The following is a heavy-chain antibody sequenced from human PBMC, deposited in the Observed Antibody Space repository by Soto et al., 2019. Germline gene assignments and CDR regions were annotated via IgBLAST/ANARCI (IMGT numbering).Heavy chain of an antibody. V-gene: IGHV2-5*02. D-gene: IGHD2-2*01. CDR1: GFSLSTSGVG. CDR3: AHGSYCSSTSCYAPWFDP. J-gene: IGHJ5*02. CDR2: IYWDDDK. Sequence: QITLKESGPTLVKPTQTLTLTCTFSGFSLSTSGVGVGWIRQPPGKALEWLALIYWDDDKRYSPSLKSRLTITKDTSKNQVVLTMTHMDPVDTATYYCAHGSYCSSTSCYAPWFDPWGQGTLVTVSS.